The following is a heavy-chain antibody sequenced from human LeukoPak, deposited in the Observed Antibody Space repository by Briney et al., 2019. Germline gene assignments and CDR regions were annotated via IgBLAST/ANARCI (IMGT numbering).Heavy chain of an antibody. CDR1: GFTFSSHS. Sequence: GGSLRLSCAASGFTFSSHSMNWVRQAPGKGLEWVSYISSSSSTIYYADSVKGRFTISRDNAKNSLYLQMNSLRAEDTAVYYCARGAYYYEDWGQGTLVTVFS. CDR3: ARGAYYYED. V-gene: IGHV3-48*01. D-gene: IGHD3-22*01. J-gene: IGHJ4*02. CDR2: ISSSSSTI.